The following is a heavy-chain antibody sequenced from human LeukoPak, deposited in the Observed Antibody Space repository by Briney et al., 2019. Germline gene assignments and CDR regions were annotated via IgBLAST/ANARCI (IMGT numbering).Heavy chain of an antibody. CDR3: AREGDYVPFDY. CDR1: GFTFSSYW. J-gene: IGHJ4*02. CDR2: INSDGSST. V-gene: IGHV3-74*01. D-gene: IGHD4-17*01. Sequence: GGSLRLSCAASGFTFSSYWMHWVRQAPGKGLVWVSRINSDGSSTSYADSVKGRFTISRDNAKNTLYLQMNSLRAEDTAVYYCAREGDYVPFDYWGQGTLVTVSS.